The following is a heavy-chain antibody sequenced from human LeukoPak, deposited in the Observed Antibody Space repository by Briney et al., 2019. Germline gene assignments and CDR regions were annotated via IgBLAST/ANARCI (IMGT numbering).Heavy chain of an antibody. V-gene: IGHV1-8*02. Sequence: ASVKVSCKASGGTFSSYAISWVRQATGQGLEWMGWMNPNSGNTGYAQKFQGRVTMTTDTSTSTAYMELRSLRSDDTAVYYRARVFRQWRGADYYYYYMDVWGKGTTVTVSS. CDR1: GGTFSSYA. D-gene: IGHD6-19*01. CDR2: MNPNSGNT. CDR3: ARVFRQWRGADYYYYYMDV. J-gene: IGHJ6*03.